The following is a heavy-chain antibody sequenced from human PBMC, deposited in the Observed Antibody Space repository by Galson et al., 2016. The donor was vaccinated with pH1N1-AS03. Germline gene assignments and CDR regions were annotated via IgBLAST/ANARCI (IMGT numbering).Heavy chain of an antibody. CDR3: ARFTMGAFDY. CDR1: GASTSSGSYY. CDR2: IYTSGST. V-gene: IGHV4-61*02. J-gene: IGHJ4*02. Sequence: TLSLTCTVSGASTSSGSYYWSWIRQPAGKGLECIGRIYTSGSTYYNPSLKSRVTISVDTSKNQFSLKLSSLTAADTAMYYCARFTMGAFDYWGQGTLVTVSS. D-gene: IGHD3-3*01.